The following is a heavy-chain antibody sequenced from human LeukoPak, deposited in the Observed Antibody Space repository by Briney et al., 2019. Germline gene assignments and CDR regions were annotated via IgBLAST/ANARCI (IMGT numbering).Heavy chain of an antibody. CDR3: ARGHTIRFLEWLSPYDAFDI. J-gene: IGHJ3*02. D-gene: IGHD3-3*01. V-gene: IGHV1-8*01. CDR1: GYTFTSYD. CDR2: MNPNSGNT. Sequence: ASVKVSCKASGYTFTSYDINWVRQATGQGLEWMGWMNPNSGNTGYAQKFQGRVTMTRNTSISTAYMELSSLRSEDTAVYYCARGHTIRFLEWLSPYDAFDIWGQGTMVTVSS.